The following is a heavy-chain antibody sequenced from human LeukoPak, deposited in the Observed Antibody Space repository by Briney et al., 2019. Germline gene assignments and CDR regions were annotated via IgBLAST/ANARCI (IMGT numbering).Heavy chain of an antibody. V-gene: IGHV1-18*01. D-gene: IGHD6-19*01. CDR3: ARYSSGWYPLDY. Sequence: GWISAYNGNTNYAQKLQGRVTMTTDTSTSTAYMELRSLRSDDTAVYYCARYSSGWYPLDYWGQGTLVTVSS. J-gene: IGHJ4*02. CDR2: ISAYNGNT.